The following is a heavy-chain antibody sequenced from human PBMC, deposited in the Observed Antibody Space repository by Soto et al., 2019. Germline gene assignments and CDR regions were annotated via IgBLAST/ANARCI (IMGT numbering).Heavy chain of an antibody. CDR2: IYYSGST. D-gene: IGHD1-26*01. CDR3: ARDRVWELLHAFDS. CDR1: GGSVSSGSYY. V-gene: IGHV4-61*01. Sequence: SETLSLTCTVSGGSVSSGSYYWSWIRQPPGKGLEWIGYIYYSGSTNYNPSLKSRVTISVDTSKNQFSLKLSSVTAADTAVYYCARDRVWELLHAFDSWGQGTMVTVSS. J-gene: IGHJ3*02.